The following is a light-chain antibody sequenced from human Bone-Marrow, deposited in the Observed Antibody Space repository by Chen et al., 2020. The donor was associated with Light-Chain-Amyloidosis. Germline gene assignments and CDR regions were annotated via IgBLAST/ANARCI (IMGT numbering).Light chain of an antibody. CDR2: SND. CDR3: ASWDDSLSAWV. CDR1: DSNIETKT. V-gene: IGLV1-44*01. Sequence: HSVLTQPPAASRTPGQRVVLSPSGSDSNIETKTVNWFQQLPGTAPKLLIYSNDQRPSGVPDRFSASKSGTSASLDISGPQSEDEADYYCASWDDSLSAWVFGGGTKLTVL. J-gene: IGLJ3*02.